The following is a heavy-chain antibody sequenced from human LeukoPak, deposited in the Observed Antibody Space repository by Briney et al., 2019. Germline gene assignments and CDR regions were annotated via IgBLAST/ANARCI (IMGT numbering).Heavy chain of an antibody. V-gene: IGHV4-39*01. Sequence: SETRSLTCTVSGGSISSSSYYGGWIRQPPGKGLEWIGSIYYSGSTYYNPSLKSRVTISVDTSKNQFSLKLSSVTAADTAVYYCARLYYYDSSGYGWNWFDPWGQGTLVTVSS. D-gene: IGHD3-22*01. CDR1: GGSISSSSYY. CDR3: ARLYYYDSSGYGWNWFDP. J-gene: IGHJ5*02. CDR2: IYYSGST.